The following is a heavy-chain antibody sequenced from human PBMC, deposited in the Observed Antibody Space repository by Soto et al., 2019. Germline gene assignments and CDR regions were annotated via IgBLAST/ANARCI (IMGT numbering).Heavy chain of an antibody. Sequence: QVQLQESSPGLVKPSQTLSLTCSVSGDSIRSPDCYWGWLRQTPGKGLEWIGYSYYTGSSYYHPFLKSRVSISVDTSKNQFSLKLNSVSAADTAIYYCARDKWSGYDSGAFDVWGQGTTVTVSS. CDR3: ARDKWSGYDSGAFDV. V-gene: IGHV4-30-4*01. J-gene: IGHJ3*01. CDR2: SYYTGSS. D-gene: IGHD6-25*01. CDR1: GDSIRSPDCY.